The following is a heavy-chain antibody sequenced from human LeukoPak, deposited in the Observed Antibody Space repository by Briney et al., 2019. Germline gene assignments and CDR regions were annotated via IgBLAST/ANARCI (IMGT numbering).Heavy chain of an antibody. D-gene: IGHD3-22*01. CDR2: INHSGST. Sequence: PSETLSLTCAVYGGSFSGYYWSWIRQPPGKGLEWIGEINHSGSTNYNPSLKSRVTISVDTSKNQFSLKLSSVTAADTAVYYCASTYYYDSSGYPSGWYFDLWGRGTLVTVSS. CDR1: GGSFSGYY. J-gene: IGHJ2*01. CDR3: ASTYYYDSSGYPSGWYFDL. V-gene: IGHV4-34*01.